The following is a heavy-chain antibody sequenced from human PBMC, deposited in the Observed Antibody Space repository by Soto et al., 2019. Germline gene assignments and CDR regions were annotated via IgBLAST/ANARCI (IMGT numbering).Heavy chain of an antibody. D-gene: IGHD6-19*01. CDR3: AQVMNSGWYLAY. Sequence: RLSCAASGFTFSDYAMSWVRQAPGKGLEWVSAISGSGGTTYYADSVKGRFTISRDNSKNTMYLQVNSLRAEDTAIYYCAQVMNSGWYLAYWGQGTLVTVSS. CDR2: ISGSGGTT. J-gene: IGHJ4*02. V-gene: IGHV3-23*01. CDR1: GFTFSDYA.